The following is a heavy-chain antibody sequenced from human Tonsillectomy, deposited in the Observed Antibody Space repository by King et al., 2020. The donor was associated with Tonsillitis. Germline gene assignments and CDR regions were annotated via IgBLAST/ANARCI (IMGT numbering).Heavy chain of an antibody. CDR3: TRGRSSDGAFDRYAFDS. J-gene: IGHJ4*02. D-gene: IGHD4/OR15-4a*01. CDR1: GGSFTDYY. CDR2: IYHSGDT. Sequence: VQLQQWGAGLLKPSQTLSLTCAVYGGSFTDYYWTWIRQPPGKGLEWIGGIYHSGDTYYNPSLKGRVTMSVDSSKSQFSLKLTFVTAADTALYYCTRGRSSDGAFDRYAFDSWGQGTLVTVSS. V-gene: IGHV4-34*01.